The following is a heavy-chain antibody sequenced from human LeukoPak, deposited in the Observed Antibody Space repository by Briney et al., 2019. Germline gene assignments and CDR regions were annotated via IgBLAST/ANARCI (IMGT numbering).Heavy chain of an antibody. V-gene: IGHV3-30*03. CDR3: ARDRNADFWSGYYTNYFDY. CDR1: GFTFSSYW. J-gene: IGHJ4*02. Sequence: GGSLRLSCAASGFTFSSYWMSWVRQAPGKGLEWVAVISYDGSNKYYADSVKGRFTISRDNAKNSLYLQMNSLRAEDTAVYYCARDRNADFWSGYYTNYFDYWGQGTLVTVSS. CDR2: ISYDGSNK. D-gene: IGHD3-3*01.